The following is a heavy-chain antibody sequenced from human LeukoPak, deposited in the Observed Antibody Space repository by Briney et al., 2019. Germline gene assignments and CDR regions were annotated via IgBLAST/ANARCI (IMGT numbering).Heavy chain of an antibody. J-gene: IGHJ3*02. CDR3: ASFAYGTDAFDI. V-gene: IGHV4-4*07. Sequence: SETLSLTCTVSGGSISSYYWSWIRQPAGKGLEWIGRIYTSGSTNYNPSLKRRVTMSVDKSKNQFSLKLSSVTAADTAVYYCASFAYGTDAFDIRGQGTMVTVSS. D-gene: IGHD3-10*01. CDR2: IYTSGST. CDR1: GGSISSYY.